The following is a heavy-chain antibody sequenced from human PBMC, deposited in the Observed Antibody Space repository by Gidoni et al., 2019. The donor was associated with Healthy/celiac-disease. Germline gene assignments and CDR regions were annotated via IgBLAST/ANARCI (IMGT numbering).Heavy chain of an antibody. V-gene: IGHV1-69*01. CDR3: ARDRGGDWSGGSCYSEYYYGMDV. J-gene: IGHJ6*02. CDR1: GGTFSSYA. CDR2: IIPIFGTA. D-gene: IGHD2-15*01. Sequence: QVQLVQSGAEVKKPGSSVKVSCKASGGTFSSYAISWVRQAPGQGLEWMGGIIPIFGTANYGQKFQGRVTITADESTSTAYMELSSLRSEDTAVYYCARDRGGDWSGGSCYSEYYYGMDVWGQGTTVTVSS.